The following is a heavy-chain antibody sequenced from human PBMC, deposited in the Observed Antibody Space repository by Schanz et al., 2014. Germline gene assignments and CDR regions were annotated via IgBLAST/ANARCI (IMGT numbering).Heavy chain of an antibody. V-gene: IGHV1-18*01. J-gene: IGHJ6*02. CDR2: ISAFDDKT. D-gene: IGHD2-21*02. CDR3: ARETAIITGGAFDV. Sequence: QLMQSGREVRKPGSSVKVSCKAYGYIFGSHGVTWLRQVPAQGPELMGWISAFDDKTNYAHNQQGRRIVTTDAATTTVYVELRGLRSGDTAMYYCARETAIITGGAFDVWGQGTTVTVSS. CDR1: GYIFGSHG.